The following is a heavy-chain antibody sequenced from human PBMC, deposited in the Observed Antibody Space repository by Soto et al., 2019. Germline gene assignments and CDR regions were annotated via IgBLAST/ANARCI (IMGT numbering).Heavy chain of an antibody. Sequence: QVQLVESGGGVVQPGRSLRLSCAASGFTFSSYAMHWVRQAPGKGLEWVAVISYDGSNKYYADSVKGRFTISRDNSKNTLYLQMNSLRAEDTAVYYCARDLFTYYYDSSGYYQRGIVDYWGQGTLVTVSS. CDR2: ISYDGSNK. CDR1: GFTFSSYA. J-gene: IGHJ4*02. D-gene: IGHD3-22*01. V-gene: IGHV3-30-3*01. CDR3: ARDLFTYYYDSSGYYQRGIVDY.